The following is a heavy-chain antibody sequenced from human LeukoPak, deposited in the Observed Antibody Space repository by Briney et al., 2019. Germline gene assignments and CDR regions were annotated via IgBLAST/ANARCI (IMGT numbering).Heavy chain of an antibody. CDR2: IWYDGSNK. J-gene: IGHJ4*02. D-gene: IGHD5-18*01. Sequence: GGSLRLSCAASGFTFSSYGMHWVRQAPGKGLEWVAVIWYDGSNKYYADSVKGRFTISRDNSKNTLYLQMNSLRAEDTAVYYCAAEDGYSYGSYFDYWGQGTLVTVSS. CDR1: GFTFSSYG. V-gene: IGHV3-33*01. CDR3: AAEDGYSYGSYFDY.